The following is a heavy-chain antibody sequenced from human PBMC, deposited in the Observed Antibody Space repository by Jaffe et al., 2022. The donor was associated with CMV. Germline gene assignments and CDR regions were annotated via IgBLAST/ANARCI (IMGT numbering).Heavy chain of an antibody. CDR3: ARPEEADSIGYYGEVY. Sequence: EVQLVQSGAEVKKPGESLKVSCKGSGYTFTNHWIAWVRQMPGKGLEWMGSIYPGDSDTRYSPFFEGQVTISADRSISTAYLHWTSLKASDTAIYYCARPEEADSIGYYGEVYWGQGTLVTVSS. CDR1: GYTFTNHW. D-gene: IGHD3-22*01. J-gene: IGHJ4*02. CDR2: IYPGDSDT. V-gene: IGHV5-51*01.